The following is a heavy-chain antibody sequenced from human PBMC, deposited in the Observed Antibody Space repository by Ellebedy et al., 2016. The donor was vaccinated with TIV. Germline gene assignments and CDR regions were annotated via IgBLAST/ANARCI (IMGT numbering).Heavy chain of an antibody. V-gene: IGHV4-31*03. CDR1: GGSISSGGYY. J-gene: IGHJ5*02. CDR3: ARGGYCSSTSCYLNWFDP. CDR2: IYNSGST. Sequence: SETLSLXXTVSGGSISSGGYYWSWIRQHPGKGLEWIGYIYNSGSTYYNPSLKSRVTISVDTSKNQFSLNLSSVTAADTAVYYCARGGYCSSTSCYLNWFDPWGQGTQVIVSS. D-gene: IGHD2-2*01.